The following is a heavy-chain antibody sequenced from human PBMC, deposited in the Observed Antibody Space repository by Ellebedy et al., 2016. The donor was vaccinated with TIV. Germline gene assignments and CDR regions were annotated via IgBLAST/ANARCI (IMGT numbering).Heavy chain of an antibody. Sequence: ASVKVSXKASSYSFTTYGVSWVRQAPGQGLEWMGWVSTYNGNTNSAQKLQGRVTMTTDTSTTTAYMELRSLRSDDTAVYYCARVTSLGIWDGFDFWGQGTLVTVSS. CDR3: ARVTSLGIWDGFDF. J-gene: IGHJ4*02. V-gene: IGHV1-18*01. D-gene: IGHD2-15*01. CDR2: VSTYNGNT. CDR1: SYSFTTYG.